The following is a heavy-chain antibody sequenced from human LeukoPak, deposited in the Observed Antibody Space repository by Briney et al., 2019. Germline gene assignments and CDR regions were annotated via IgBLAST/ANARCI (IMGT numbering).Heavy chain of an antibody. CDR2: MNPNSGNT. V-gene: IGHV1-8*03. D-gene: IGHD6-6*01. CDR1: GYTFTSYD. Sequence: ASVKVSCKASGYTFTSYDINWVRQATGQGLEWMGWMNPNSGNTGYAQKFQGRVTITRSISISTAYMELSSLRSEDTAVYYCARGKRAARRYYFDYWGQGTLVTVSS. CDR3: ARGKRAARRYYFDY. J-gene: IGHJ4*02.